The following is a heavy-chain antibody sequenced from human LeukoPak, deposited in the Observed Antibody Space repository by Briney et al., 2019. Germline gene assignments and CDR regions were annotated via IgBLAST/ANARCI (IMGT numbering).Heavy chain of an antibody. CDR2: IRYDGSSK. J-gene: IGHJ6*03. V-gene: IGHV3-30*02. Sequence: PGGSLRLSCAASGFTFSSYGMHWVRQAPGKGLEWVAFIRYDGSSKYYADSVKGRFTISRDNSKNTLYLQMNSLRAEDTAVYYCAKDASPGYDILTGPFYYYYMDVWGKGTTVTISS. D-gene: IGHD3-9*01. CDR1: GFTFSSYG. CDR3: AKDASPGYDILTGPFYYYYMDV.